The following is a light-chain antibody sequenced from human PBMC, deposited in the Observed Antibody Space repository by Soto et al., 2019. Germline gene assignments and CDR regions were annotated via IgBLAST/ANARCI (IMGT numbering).Light chain of an antibody. CDR3: QKYNSAPWT. V-gene: IGKV1-27*01. CDR2: AAS. J-gene: IGKJ1*01. CDR1: QGISNY. Sequence: DIQMTQSPSSLSTSVGDRVTITCRASQGISNYLAWYQQKPGKVPKLLIYAASTLQAGVPSRFSGSGSGTDFTLTISSLQPEDVATYYGQKYNSAPWTFGQGTKVEIK.